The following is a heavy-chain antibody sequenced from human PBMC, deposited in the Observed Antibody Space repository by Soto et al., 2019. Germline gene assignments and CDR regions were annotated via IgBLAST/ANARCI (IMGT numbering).Heavy chain of an antibody. D-gene: IGHD3-10*01. J-gene: IGHJ6*02. CDR1: GGSISSYY. V-gene: IGHV4-59*08. CDR2: IYYSGST. Sequence: QVQLQESGPGLVKPSETLSLTCTVSGGSISSYYWSWIRQPPGKGLEWIGYIYYSGSTNYNPSLKSRVTISVDTSKNQFSLKLSSVTAADTAVYYCARHRVLQMNYGMDVWGQGTLVTVSS. CDR3: ARHRVLQMNYGMDV.